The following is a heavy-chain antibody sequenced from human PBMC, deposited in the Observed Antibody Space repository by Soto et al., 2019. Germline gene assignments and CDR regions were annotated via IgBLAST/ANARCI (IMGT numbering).Heavy chain of an antibody. D-gene: IGHD2-2*01. CDR3: ARGVVVPAAIPHFDY. CDR1: GGSISGYY. Sequence: SETLSLTCTVSGGSISGYYWSWIRQPPGKGLEWIGYMYNTGSTVYNPSFKSRVTISVDTSKNQFSLKLNSVTAADTAVYYCARGVVVPAAIPHFDYWGQGTLVTVSS. CDR2: MYNTGST. J-gene: IGHJ4*02. V-gene: IGHV4-59*01.